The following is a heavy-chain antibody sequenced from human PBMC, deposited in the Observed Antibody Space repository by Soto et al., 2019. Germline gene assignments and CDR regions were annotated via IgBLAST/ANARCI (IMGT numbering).Heavy chain of an antibody. CDR2: IYYSGST. V-gene: IGHV4-30-4*01. J-gene: IGHJ6*02. Sequence: SETLSLTCTVSGGSISSGDYYWSWIRQPPGKGLERIGYIYYSGSTHNNPSLKSRVTTSVDTSKNQFSLKLSSVTAADTAVYYCARDSSSRSVLYYYGMDVWGQGTTVTVSS. CDR3: ARDSSSRSVLYYYGMDV. D-gene: IGHD6-13*01. CDR1: GGSISSGDYY.